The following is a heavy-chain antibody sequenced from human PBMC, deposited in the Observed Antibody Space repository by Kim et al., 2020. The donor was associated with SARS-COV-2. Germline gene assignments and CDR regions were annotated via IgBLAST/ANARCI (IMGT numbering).Heavy chain of an antibody. V-gene: IGHV3-74*01. CDR3: TTAFSGNYVN. CDR1: GFTFSSIW. D-gene: IGHD1-26*01. J-gene: IGHJ4*02. CDR2: INSDGSKT. Sequence: GGSLRLSCAASGFTFSSIWMHWVRQTPGKGLVWVSAINSDGSKTNYADSVRGRFTISRDNAKNTLYLVMNSLSAEDTAMYYCTTAFSGNYVNWGQGIPVTVSS.